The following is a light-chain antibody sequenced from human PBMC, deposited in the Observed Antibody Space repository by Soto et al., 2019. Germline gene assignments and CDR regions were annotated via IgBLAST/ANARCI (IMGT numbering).Light chain of an antibody. Sequence: DIHMTRSPSSVSGSVVGGGAIGVLASQTISSWLAWYQQKPGKAPKLLIYKASTLKSGVPSRFSGSGSGTDFTLTVSSLQPDDFATYYCHQYNNFPRTFSQGTKVDIK. CDR3: HQYNNFPRT. V-gene: IGKV1-5*03. CDR2: KAS. J-gene: IGKJ1*01. CDR1: QTISSW.